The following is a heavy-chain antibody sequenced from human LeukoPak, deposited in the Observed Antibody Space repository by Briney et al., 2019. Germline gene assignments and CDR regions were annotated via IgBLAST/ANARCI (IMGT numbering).Heavy chain of an antibody. CDR3: ARDVYNMGDY. CDR1: GFTFRNYW. Sequence: GGSLRLSCAASGFTFRNYWMNWVRQAPGKGLEWVANIKDDGSDKYYVDSVKGRFFITKDNAKNSLYLQMNSLRAEDTAVYYCARDVYNMGDYWGQGTLVTVSS. V-gene: IGHV3-7*01. CDR2: IKDDGSDK. J-gene: IGHJ4*02. D-gene: IGHD1-1*01.